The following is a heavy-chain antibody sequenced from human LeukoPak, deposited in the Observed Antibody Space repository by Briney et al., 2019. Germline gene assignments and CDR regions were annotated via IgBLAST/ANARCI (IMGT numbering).Heavy chain of an antibody. D-gene: IGHD3-9*01. CDR3: ARQDILTGFDAFDI. CDR1: GGSFSGYY. J-gene: IGHJ3*02. V-gene: IGHV4-34*01. CDR2: INHSGST. Sequence: SETLSLTCAVYGGSFSGYYWSWIRQPPGKGLEWIGEINHSGSTNYNPSLKSRVTMSVDTSKNQFSLRLSSVTAADTALYYCARQDILTGFDAFDIWGQGTVVTVSS.